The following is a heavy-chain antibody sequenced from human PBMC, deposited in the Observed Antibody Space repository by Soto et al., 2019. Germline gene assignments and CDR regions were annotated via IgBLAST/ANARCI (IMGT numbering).Heavy chain of an antibody. CDR1: GGTFNTYA. Sequence: QVQLVQSGAEMKKPGSSVKVSCQSSGGTFNTYAMNWVRQAPGQGPEWMGDISPMFGAANYAPKFQGRVTITADESTGTSYMQVSSWTSVYTALYFCAREVQVHTPAFVYWGQGTLVTVSS. V-gene: IGHV1-69*19. CDR3: AREVQVHTPAFVY. J-gene: IGHJ4*02. CDR2: ISPMFGAA. D-gene: IGHD3-10*01.